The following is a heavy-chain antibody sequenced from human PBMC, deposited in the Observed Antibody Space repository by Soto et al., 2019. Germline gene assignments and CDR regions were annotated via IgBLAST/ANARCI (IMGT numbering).Heavy chain of an antibody. D-gene: IGHD4-17*01. CDR1: CGSLSSGGYY. Sequence: QVQLQESGPGLVKPSQTLSLTCTVSCGSLSSGGYYWSWIRQHPGKGLEWIGYIYNSGSTYYNPSLKSRVTISVDTSKDQFSLKLSSVTAADTAVYYCASDLLDDYGGKGLDYWGQGTLVTVSS. CDR2: IYNSGST. J-gene: IGHJ4*02. CDR3: ASDLLDDYGGKGLDY. V-gene: IGHV4-31*03.